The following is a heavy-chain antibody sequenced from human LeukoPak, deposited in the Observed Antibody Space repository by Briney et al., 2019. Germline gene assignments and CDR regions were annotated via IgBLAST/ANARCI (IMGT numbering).Heavy chain of an antibody. V-gene: IGHV1-2*06. CDR1: GYTFTGYY. Sequence: ASVKVSCKASGYTFTGYYMHWVRQAPVQGLEWMGRINPNSGGTNYAQKFQGRVTMTRDTSISTAYMELSRLRSDDTAVYYCAVDILTGYPPSDYWGQGTLVTVSS. CDR2: INPNSGGT. D-gene: IGHD3-9*01. CDR3: AVDILTGYPPSDY. J-gene: IGHJ4*02.